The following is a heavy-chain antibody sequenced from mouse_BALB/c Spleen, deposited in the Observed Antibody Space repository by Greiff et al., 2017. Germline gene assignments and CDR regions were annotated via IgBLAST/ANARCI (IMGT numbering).Heavy chain of an antibody. J-gene: IGHJ3*01. D-gene: IGHD4-1*01. CDR3: ARDGLGQGFAY. Sequence: QVQLQQSGAELVRPGTSVKVSCKASGYAFTNYLIEWVKQRPGQGLEWIGVINPGSGGTNYNEKFKGKATLTADKSSSTAYMQLSSLTSDDSAVYFCARDGLGQGFAYWGQGTLVTVSA. CDR1: GYAFTNYL. CDR2: INPGSGGT. V-gene: IGHV1-54*01.